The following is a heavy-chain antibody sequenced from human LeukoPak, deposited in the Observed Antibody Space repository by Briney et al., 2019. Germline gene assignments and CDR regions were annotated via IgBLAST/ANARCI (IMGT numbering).Heavy chain of an antibody. V-gene: IGHV4-39*01. D-gene: IGHD1-1*01. J-gene: IGHJ3*02. CDR2: IYKSGGT. Sequence: PSETLSLTCTVSRGTIDSTSYYWAWIRQPPGKGLEYIGSIYKSGGTYYNPSLKSRVTISVNMSKNQFSLKLTSVTATDTALYYCTRHYPLADAFDMWGQGTVVTVSS. CDR1: RGTIDSTSYY. CDR3: TRHYPLADAFDM.